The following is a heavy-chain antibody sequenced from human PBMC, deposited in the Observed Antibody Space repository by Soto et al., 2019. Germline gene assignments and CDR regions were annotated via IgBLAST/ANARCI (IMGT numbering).Heavy chain of an antibody. Sequence: GGSLRLSCAASGFTFSSYSMNWVRQAPGKGLEWVSSISSSSIYIYYADSVKGRSTISRDNAKNSLYLQMNSLRAEDTAVYYCARDPHDYGALPEAFDIWGQGTMVTVSS. CDR1: GFTFSSYS. J-gene: IGHJ3*02. V-gene: IGHV3-21*01. CDR2: ISSSSIYI. CDR3: ARDPHDYGALPEAFDI. D-gene: IGHD4-17*01.